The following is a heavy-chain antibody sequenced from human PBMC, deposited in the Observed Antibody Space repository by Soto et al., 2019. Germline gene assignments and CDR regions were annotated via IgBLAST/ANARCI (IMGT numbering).Heavy chain of an antibody. CDR2: IDSGGRKT. V-gene: IGHV3-23*01. Sequence: GGSLRLSCAASGFTFSTYAMGWVRQAPGKGLEWVASIDSGGRKTYYLDSVKGRSTISRDNSKNTVYLHMHSLRAEDTAIYYCAKGAVVVKVEFDSWGQGNLVTVSS. D-gene: IGHD2-15*01. CDR1: GFTFSTYA. J-gene: IGHJ4*02. CDR3: AKGAVVVKVEFDS.